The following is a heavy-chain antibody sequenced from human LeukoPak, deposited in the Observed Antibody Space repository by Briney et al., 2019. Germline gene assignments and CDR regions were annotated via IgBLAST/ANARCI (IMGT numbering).Heavy chain of an antibody. Sequence: GGSLILSCAASGFTFSSYAMSWVRQAPGKGLEWVSAINGSGGYTYYADSVKGRFTISRDNAKNTLYLQVNSLRADDTAVYYCAGHQQWLIYWGQGTLVTVSS. D-gene: IGHD6-19*01. CDR1: GFTFSSYA. J-gene: IGHJ4*02. CDR3: AGHQQWLIY. V-gene: IGHV3-23*01. CDR2: INGSGGYT.